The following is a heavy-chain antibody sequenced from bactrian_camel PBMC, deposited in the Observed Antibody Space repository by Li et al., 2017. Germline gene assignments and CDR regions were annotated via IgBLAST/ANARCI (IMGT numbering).Heavy chain of an antibody. CDR1: GFTFSRYY. V-gene: IGHV3-2*01. CDR2: IHGATSKT. CDR3: AAVKYGVREAISDLTLPCDQTPYDY. Sequence: HVQLVESGGGLVQPGGSLRVSCAASGFTFSRYYMSWVRQAPGKGLEWVSSIHGATSKTAYADSVKGRFTISSDNAKNTVALQMNSLKYEDTAVYRCAAVKYGVREAISDLTLPCDQTPYDYWGQGTQVTVS. D-gene: IGHD5*01. J-gene: IGHJ4*01.